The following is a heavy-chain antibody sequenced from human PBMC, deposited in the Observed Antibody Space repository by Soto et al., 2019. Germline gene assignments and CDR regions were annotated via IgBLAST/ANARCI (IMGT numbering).Heavy chain of an antibody. CDR2: IYYSGST. CDR3: ARETYSSGWYYWFDP. V-gene: IGHV4-39*07. Sequence: CTVSGGSIGSGGYYWGWIRQHPGKGLEWIGSIYYSGSTYYNPSLKSRVTISLDTSKNQFSLRLSSVTAADTAVYYCARETYSSGWYYWFDPWGQGTLVTVSS. CDR1: GGSIGSGGYY. D-gene: IGHD6-19*01. J-gene: IGHJ5*02.